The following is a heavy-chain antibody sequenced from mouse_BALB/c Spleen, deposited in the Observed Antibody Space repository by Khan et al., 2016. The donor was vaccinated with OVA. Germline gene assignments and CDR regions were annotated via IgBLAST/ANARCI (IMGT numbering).Heavy chain of an antibody. D-gene: IGHD1-1*01. V-gene: IGHV3-2*02. CDR3: ASRILYYYGSNCEGYYFDY. Sequence: EVQLQESGPGLVKPSQSLSLTCTVTGYSITSDYAWNWIRQFPGNKLEWMGYISYSGDTAYNPSLNSRISIIRDTSKNPFFLQLNSVTTADTATYYCASRILYYYGSNCEGYYFDYWGQGTTLTVSS. J-gene: IGHJ2*01. CDR2: ISYSGDT. CDR1: GYSITSDYA.